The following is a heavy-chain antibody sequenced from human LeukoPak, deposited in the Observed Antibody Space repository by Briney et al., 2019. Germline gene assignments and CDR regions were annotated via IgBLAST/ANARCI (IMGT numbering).Heavy chain of an antibody. Sequence: PGRSLRPSCAASGFTFSSYAMHWVRQAPGKGLEWVAVISYDGSNKYYADSVKGRFTISRDNSKNTLYLQMNSLRAEDTAVYYCARDSEAGGYYGSGPTLLFDYWGQGTLVTVSS. CDR3: ARDSEAGGYYGSGPTLLFDY. CDR1: GFTFSSYA. V-gene: IGHV3-30-3*01. D-gene: IGHD3-10*01. J-gene: IGHJ4*02. CDR2: ISYDGSNK.